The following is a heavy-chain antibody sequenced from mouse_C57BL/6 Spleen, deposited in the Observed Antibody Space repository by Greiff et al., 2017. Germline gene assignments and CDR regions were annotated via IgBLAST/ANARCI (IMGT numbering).Heavy chain of an antibody. CDR1: GYTFTDYE. Sequence: VQLQQSGAELVRPGASVTLSCKASGYTFTDYEMHWVKQTPVHGLEWIGAIDPETGGTAYNQKFNGKAILTADKSSSTAYMELRSLTSEDSAVYYCTRHLYYYGSSYLPFDYWGQGTTLTVSS. J-gene: IGHJ2*01. V-gene: IGHV1-15*01. CDR2: IDPETGGT. D-gene: IGHD1-1*01. CDR3: TRHLYYYGSSYLPFDY.